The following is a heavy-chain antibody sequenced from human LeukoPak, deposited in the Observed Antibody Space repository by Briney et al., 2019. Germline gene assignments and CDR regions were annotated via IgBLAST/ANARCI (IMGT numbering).Heavy chain of an antibody. V-gene: IGHV3-74*01. Sequence: GGSLRLSCAASGFTFSTYWMHWVRHAPGKGLVWVSRINSDASSTTYADSVKGRFTISRDNAKKTLYLQMNSLRAEDTAVYYCARSTYYYDTSAYYPFDYWGQGTLVTVSS. J-gene: IGHJ4*02. D-gene: IGHD3-22*01. CDR1: GFTFSTYW. CDR3: ARSTYYYDTSAYYPFDY. CDR2: INSDASST.